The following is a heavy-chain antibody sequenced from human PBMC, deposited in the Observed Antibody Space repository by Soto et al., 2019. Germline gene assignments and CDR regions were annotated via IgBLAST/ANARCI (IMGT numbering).Heavy chain of an antibody. CDR1: GGSISSSHW. Sequence: QVQLQESGPGLVKPSGTLSLTCAVSGGSISSSHWWSWVRQPPGKGLEWIGEIYHSGSTDYNPSLNSRGTISVDKSKNQFSLKLTSVAAADTAVYYCARRTAAPRPFDYWGQGTLVTVSS. CDR2: IYHSGST. D-gene: IGHD6-13*01. CDR3: ARRTAAPRPFDY. J-gene: IGHJ4*02. V-gene: IGHV4-4*02.